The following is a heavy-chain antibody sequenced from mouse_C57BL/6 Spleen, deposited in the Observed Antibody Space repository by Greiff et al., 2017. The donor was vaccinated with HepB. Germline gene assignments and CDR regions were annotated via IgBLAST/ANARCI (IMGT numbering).Heavy chain of an antibody. Sequence: VKLQESGPELVKPGASVKISCKASGYAFSSSWMNWVKQRPGKGLEWIGRIYPGDGDTNYNGKFKGKATLTADKSSSTAYMQLSSLTSEDSAVYFCARQDSSCFDVWGTGTTVTVSS. CDR3: ARQDSSCFDV. V-gene: IGHV1-82*01. CDR1: GYAFSSSW. CDR2: IYPGDGDT. J-gene: IGHJ1*03.